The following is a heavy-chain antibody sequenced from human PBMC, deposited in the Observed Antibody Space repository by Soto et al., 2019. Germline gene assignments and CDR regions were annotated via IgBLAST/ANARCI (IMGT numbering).Heavy chain of an antibody. CDR1: GFTFSSYA. V-gene: IGHV3-23*01. Sequence: GGSLRLSCAASGFTFSSYAMSWVRQAPGKGLEWVSAISGSGGSTYYADSLKGRFTISRDNSKNMLYLQMNSLRAEDTAVYYCAKAATSYGSGSYYYYYYGMDVWGQGTTVTVSS. CDR2: ISGSGGST. J-gene: IGHJ6*02. D-gene: IGHD3-10*01. CDR3: AKAATSYGSGSYYYYYYGMDV.